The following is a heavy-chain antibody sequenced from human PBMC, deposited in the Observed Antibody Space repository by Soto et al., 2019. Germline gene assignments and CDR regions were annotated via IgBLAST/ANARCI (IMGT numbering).Heavy chain of an antibody. Sequence: PSETLSLTCTVSGGSVSSGRYYWSWIRQTPGKGLQWIANIFFTGSTNYNPSLQSRVTLSVDSANNQFSLNLTSVTAADKATYFCASSIMMVRGVRLDHSGGQGTLV. CDR3: ASSIMMVRGVRLDHS. J-gene: IGHJ1*01. CDR1: GGSVSSGRYY. CDR2: IFFTGST. V-gene: IGHV4-61*01. D-gene: IGHD3-10*01.